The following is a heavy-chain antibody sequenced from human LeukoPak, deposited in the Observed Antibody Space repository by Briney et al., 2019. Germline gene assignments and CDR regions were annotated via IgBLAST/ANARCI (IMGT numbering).Heavy chain of an antibody. CDR2: IIPIFGTA. V-gene: IGHV1-69*05. CDR1: GGTFSSYA. J-gene: IGHJ6*03. D-gene: IGHD6-13*01. Sequence: ASVKVSCKASGGTFSSYAISWVRQAPGQGLEWMGGIIPIFGTANYAQKFQGRVTITTDESTSTAYMELSSLRSEDTAVYYCARAIAAARYYYYMDAWGKGTTVTVSS. CDR3: ARAIAAARYYYYMDA.